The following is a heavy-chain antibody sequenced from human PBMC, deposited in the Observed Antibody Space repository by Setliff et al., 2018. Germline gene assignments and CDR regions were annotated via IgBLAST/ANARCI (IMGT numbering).Heavy chain of an antibody. V-gene: IGHV4-61*09. CDR1: GGSISSGSYY. D-gene: IGHD3-10*01. J-gene: IGHJ4*02. Sequence: PSETLSLTCTVSGGSISSGSYYWSWIRQPAGKGLEWIGHIYTSGSTNYNPSLKSRVTISVDTSKNQFSLKLSSVTAADTAVYYCATDDYGGSQYYLDYWGQGTLVTVSS. CDR2: IYTSGST. CDR3: ATDDYGGSQYYLDY.